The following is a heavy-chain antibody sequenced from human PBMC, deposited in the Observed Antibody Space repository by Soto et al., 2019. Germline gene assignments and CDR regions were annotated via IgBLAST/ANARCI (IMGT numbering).Heavy chain of an antibody. Sequence: PSETLSLTCTVSGGSISSYCWSWIRQPPGKGLEWIGYIYYSGSTNYNPSLKSRVTISVDTSKNQFSLKLSSVTAADTAVYYCARDQSGDGFDYWGQGTLVTVSS. CDR2: IYYSGST. J-gene: IGHJ4*02. V-gene: IGHV4-59*01. CDR3: ARDQSGDGFDY. CDR1: GGSISSYC. D-gene: IGHD1-26*01.